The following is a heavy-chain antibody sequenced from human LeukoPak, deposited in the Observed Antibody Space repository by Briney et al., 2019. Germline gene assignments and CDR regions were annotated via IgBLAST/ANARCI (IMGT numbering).Heavy chain of an antibody. D-gene: IGHD4-17*01. Sequence: GSLRLSCAASGFTFSSYAMSWVRQAPGKGLEWVSAISGSDGSTYYADSVKGRFTISRDNSKNTLYLQMNSLRAEDTAVYYCAKDPTTVTTFYWFDPWGQGTLVTVSS. CDR3: AKDPTTVTTFYWFDP. V-gene: IGHV3-23*01. CDR1: GFTFSSYA. CDR2: ISGSDGST. J-gene: IGHJ5*02.